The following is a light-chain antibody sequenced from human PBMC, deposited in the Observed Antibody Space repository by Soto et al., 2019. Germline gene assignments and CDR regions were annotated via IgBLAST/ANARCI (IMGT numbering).Light chain of an antibody. V-gene: IGKV1-6*01. CDR2: AAS. Sequence: IQMTQSPSSLSASVGDRAPITCRARQSISSYLNWYQQKPGKAPKLLIYAASSLQSGVPSRFSGGGSGTHFTLTISGLQPDDFANYYCLQYYNFSWTFGQGTKVDIK. J-gene: IGKJ1*01. CDR3: LQYYNFSWT. CDR1: QSISSY.